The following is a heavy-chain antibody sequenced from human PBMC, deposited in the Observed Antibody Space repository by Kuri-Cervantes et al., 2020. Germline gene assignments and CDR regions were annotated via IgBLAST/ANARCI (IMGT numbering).Heavy chain of an antibody. CDR1: GGSIGSYY. J-gene: IGHJ4*01. CDR3: ATRDVYNYYLAF. V-gene: IGHV4-4*07. D-gene: IGHD5-24*01. Sequence: GSLRLSCTISGGSIGSYYWAWIRQPAGKGLEWIGRIYASGSTKYNPSLKSRVTISLDTSKNQFSLKLSSVTAADTAVYYCATRDVYNYYLAFWGRGTLVTVSS. CDR2: IYASGST.